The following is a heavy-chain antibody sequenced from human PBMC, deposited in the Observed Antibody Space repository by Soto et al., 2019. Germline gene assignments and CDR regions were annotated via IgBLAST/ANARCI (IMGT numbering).Heavy chain of an antibody. J-gene: IGHJ4*02. Sequence: QVQLVQSGAEVKKPGASVKVSCKASGYTFTSYYMHWVRQAPGQGLEWMGIINPSGGSTSYAQNFQGRGTMTRDTSTSTVYMELSSLSSEDTAVYYCARSNTPDSYGYYFDYWGQGTLVTVSS. CDR2: INPSGGST. CDR3: ARSNTPDSYGYYFDY. CDR1: GYTFTSYY. V-gene: IGHV1-46*01. D-gene: IGHD5-18*01.